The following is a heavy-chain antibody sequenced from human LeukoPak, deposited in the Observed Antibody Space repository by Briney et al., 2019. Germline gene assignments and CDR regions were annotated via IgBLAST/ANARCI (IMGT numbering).Heavy chain of an antibody. Sequence: GRSLRLSCAASGFTFSSYGMHWVRQAPGKGLEWVAVISYDGSNKYYADSVKGRFTISRDNSKNTLYLQMNSLRAEDTAVYYRAKDASDYGDYYYGMDVWGQGTTVTVSS. J-gene: IGHJ6*02. V-gene: IGHV3-30*18. CDR1: GFTFSSYG. CDR3: AKDASDYGDYYYGMDV. CDR2: ISYDGSNK. D-gene: IGHD4-17*01.